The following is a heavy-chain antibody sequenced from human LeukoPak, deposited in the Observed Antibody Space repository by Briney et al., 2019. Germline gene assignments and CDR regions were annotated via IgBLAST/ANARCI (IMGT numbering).Heavy chain of an antibody. V-gene: IGHV4-34*01. CDR3: ARGRGYNSFDY. Sequence: SETLSLTCAVYGGSCSGYYWSWIRQPPGKGLEWIGEINHSGSTNYNPSLKSRVTTSVDTSKNQFSLKLSSVTAADTAVYYCARGRGYNSFDYWGQGTLVTVSS. CDR2: INHSGST. CDR1: GGSCSGYY. D-gene: IGHD5-24*01. J-gene: IGHJ4*02.